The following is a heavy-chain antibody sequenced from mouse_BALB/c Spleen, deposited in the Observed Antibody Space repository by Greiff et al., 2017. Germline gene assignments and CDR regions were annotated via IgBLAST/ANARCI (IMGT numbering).Heavy chain of an antibody. CDR3: TRLRTGYAMDY. CDR2: INPSNGGT. V-gene: IGHV1S81*02. J-gene: IGHJ4*01. CDR1: GYTFTSYY. D-gene: IGHD2-12*01. Sequence: QVQLQQSGAELVKPGASVKLSCKASGYTFTSYYMYWVKQRPGQGLEWIGEINPSNGGTNFNEKFKSKATLTVDKSSSTAYMQLSSLTSEDSAVYYCTRLRTGYAMDYWGQGTSVTVSS.